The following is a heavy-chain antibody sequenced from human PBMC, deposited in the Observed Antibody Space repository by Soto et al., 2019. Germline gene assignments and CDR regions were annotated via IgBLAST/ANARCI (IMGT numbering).Heavy chain of an antibody. CDR1: GFSFGSYS. D-gene: IGHD2-2*01. Sequence: GGSLRLSCEASGFSFGSYSMNWVRQAPGKGLEWVSFISGRGTTTYYADSVKGRFTVSRDNAKNSLSLEVNSLRDEDAAVYYCARLGYCSSATCKYYFYYYGMDVWGQGTTVTVYS. CDR3: ARLGYCSSATCKYYFYYYGMDV. J-gene: IGHJ6*02. V-gene: IGHV3-48*02. CDR2: ISGRGTTT.